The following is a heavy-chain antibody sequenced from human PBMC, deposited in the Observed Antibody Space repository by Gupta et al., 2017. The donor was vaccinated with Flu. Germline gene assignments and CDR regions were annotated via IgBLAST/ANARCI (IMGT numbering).Heavy chain of an antibody. CDR1: GFTFSSYA. D-gene: IGHD2-15*01. Sequence: GFTFSSYAIHWVRQAQGKGLEWVAVISYDGSNKYEGDSVKGRFTISRDNPENMVYLQMNSXRXEDTAVXYCAKVVGTYNYYYAMYVWGQGTTVTVSS. J-gene: IGHJ6*02. CDR3: AKVVGTYNYYYAMYV. CDR2: ISYDGSNK. V-gene: IGHV3-30*18.